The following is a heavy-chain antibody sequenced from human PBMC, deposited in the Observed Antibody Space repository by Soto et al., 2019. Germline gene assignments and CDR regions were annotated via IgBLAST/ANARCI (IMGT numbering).Heavy chain of an antibody. CDR1: GGSISSGGYY. CDR2: IYYSGST. Sequence: QVQLQESGPGLVKPSQTLSLTCTVSGGSISSGGYYWSWIRQHPGKGLEWIGYIYYSGSTYYNPSLKRRVTMSVDTSKNQFSLKLSSVTAADTAVYYCARGVVRTTLYYFDYWGQGTLVTVSS. J-gene: IGHJ4*02. CDR3: ARGVVRTTLYYFDY. D-gene: IGHD3-3*01. V-gene: IGHV4-31*03.